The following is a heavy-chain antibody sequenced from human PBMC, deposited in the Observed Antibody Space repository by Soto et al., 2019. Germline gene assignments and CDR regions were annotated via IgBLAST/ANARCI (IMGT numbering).Heavy chain of an antibody. V-gene: IGHV3-23*01. Sequence: EVQLLESGGGLVQRGGSLRLSCAASGFIFNNYAMTWVRQAPGKGLEWVARVSGRGGSAYYADPVKGRLTISRDNSNNTLYLQMTNVRGEDTAVYYCVRRAGGAVVWYYDLWGRGTLGSVFS. J-gene: IGHJ2*01. CDR1: GFIFNNYA. D-gene: IGHD2-21*01. CDR3: VRRAGGAVVWYYDL. CDR2: VSGRGGSA.